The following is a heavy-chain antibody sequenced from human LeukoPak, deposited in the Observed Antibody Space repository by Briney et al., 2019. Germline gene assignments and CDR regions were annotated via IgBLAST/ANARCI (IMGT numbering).Heavy chain of an antibody. CDR2: ISSSGSTI. CDR3: AELGITMIGGV. Sequence: LSLTCTVSGGSISSYYWSWIRQPPGKGLEWVSYISSSGSTIYYADSVKGRFTISRDNAKNSLYLQMNSLRAEDTAVYYCAELGITMIGGVWGQGTTVTISS. D-gene: IGHD3-10*02. J-gene: IGHJ6*02. V-gene: IGHV3-11*04. CDR1: GGSISSYY.